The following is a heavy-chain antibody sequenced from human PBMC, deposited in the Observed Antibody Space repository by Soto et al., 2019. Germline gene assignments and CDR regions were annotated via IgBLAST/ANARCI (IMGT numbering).Heavy chain of an antibody. CDR1: GYTFTSYD. V-gene: IGHV1-8*01. Sequence: ASVKVSCKASGYTFTSYDINWVRQATGQGLEWMGWMNPYSGNTGYAQKLQGRVTMTRDTSTSTAYMELRSLRSDDTAVYYCARDIAVAGDPLYFDYWGQGTLVTVSS. D-gene: IGHD6-19*01. CDR2: MNPYSGNT. J-gene: IGHJ4*02. CDR3: ARDIAVAGDPLYFDY.